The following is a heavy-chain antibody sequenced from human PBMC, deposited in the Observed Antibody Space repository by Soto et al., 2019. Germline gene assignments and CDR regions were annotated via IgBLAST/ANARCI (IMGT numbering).Heavy chain of an antibody. CDR3: ARRPLIAVAGNFDY. Sequence: SETLSLTCTVSGGSISSGDYYWSWIRQPPGKGLEWIGYIYYSGSTYYNPSLKSRVTISVDTSKNQFSLKLSSVTAADTAVYYCARRPLIAVAGNFDYWGQGTLV. CDR1: GGSISSGDYY. J-gene: IGHJ4*02. V-gene: IGHV4-30-4*02. D-gene: IGHD6-19*01. CDR2: IYYSGST.